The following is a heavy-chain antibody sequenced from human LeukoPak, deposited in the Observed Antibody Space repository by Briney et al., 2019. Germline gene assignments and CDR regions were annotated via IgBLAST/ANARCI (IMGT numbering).Heavy chain of an antibody. CDR2: INPGNNNT. J-gene: IGHJ4*02. CDR1: GYTFTSYY. CDR3: AIVEMATTPFDY. V-gene: IGHV1-46*01. D-gene: IGHD5-24*01. Sequence: ASVKVSCKASGYTFTSYYMHWVRQAPGQGLEWMGIINPGNNNTRNAQRFQGRVTMTRDTSTSTVHMEVSSLRSEDTAVYYCAIVEMATTPFDYWGQGTLVTVSS.